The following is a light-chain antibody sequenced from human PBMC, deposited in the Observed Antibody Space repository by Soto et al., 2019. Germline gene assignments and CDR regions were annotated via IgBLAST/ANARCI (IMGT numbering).Light chain of an antibody. CDR3: QSYDDSLIAHYV. CDR1: SSNIGSTYD. J-gene: IGLJ1*01. Sequence: QSVLTQPPSVSGAPGQRVTISCTGSSSNIGSTYDVQWYQQLPGTAPKLLIHGNTDRPSGVPDRFSGSKSGTSASLAITGLQADDEADYYCQSYDDSLIAHYVFGPGTKVTVL. CDR2: GNT. V-gene: IGLV1-40*01.